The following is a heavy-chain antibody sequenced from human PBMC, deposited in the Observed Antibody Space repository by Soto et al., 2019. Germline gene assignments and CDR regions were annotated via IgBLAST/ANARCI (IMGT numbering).Heavy chain of an antibody. CDR2: IYYSGST. CDR1: GVSISSYY. V-gene: IGHV4-59*01. J-gene: IGHJ3*02. Sequence: PSETLSLTCTVSGVSISSYYWIWIRQPPGKGLEWIGYIYYSGSTNYNPSLKSRVTISVDTSKNQFSLKLSSVTAADTAVYYCASSLENYYDSSGYAFDIWGQGTMVTVSS. D-gene: IGHD3-22*01. CDR3: ASSLENYYDSSGYAFDI.